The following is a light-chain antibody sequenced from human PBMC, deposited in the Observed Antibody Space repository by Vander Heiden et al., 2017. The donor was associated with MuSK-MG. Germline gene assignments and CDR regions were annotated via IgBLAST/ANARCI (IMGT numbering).Light chain of an antibody. CDR3: QQYKSERLT. V-gene: IGKV1-5*01. Sequence: IQLTQSPSTLPASVGDRATIPCRASHSISSWVAWYQQKPGKATKRLIYDASSLESGVPSRFSGRGSGTEVTLTIRSMQPDDVATDYVQQYKSERLTFGEGTKVEIK. J-gene: IGKJ4*02. CDR2: DAS. CDR1: HSISSW.